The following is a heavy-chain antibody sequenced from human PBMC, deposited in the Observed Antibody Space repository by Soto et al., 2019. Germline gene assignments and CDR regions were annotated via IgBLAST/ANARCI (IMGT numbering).Heavy chain of an antibody. CDR2: IKEDGSEK. V-gene: IGHV3-7*03. J-gene: IGHJ4*02. Sequence: GGSLRLSCVGSGFTFSSYWMSWVRQAPGKGLEWVANIKEDGSEKYYVDSVKGRFTISRDKANNTVSLQMNSLRGEDTAVYYCAREAPVAGTNYFDLWGQGTLVTVSS. CDR3: AREAPVAGTNYFDL. CDR1: GFTFSSYW. D-gene: IGHD6-19*01.